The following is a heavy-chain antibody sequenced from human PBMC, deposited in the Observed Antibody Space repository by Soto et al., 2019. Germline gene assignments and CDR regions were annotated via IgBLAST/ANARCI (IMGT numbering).Heavy chain of an antibody. V-gene: IGHV3-53*01. D-gene: IGHD3-10*01. CDR2: IYSGGYT. CDR3: ARAPGGGGY. Sequence: EVQLVESGGGLIQPGGSLRLSCAVSGFTVSNNYMSWVRQAPGKGLEGVSVIYSGGYTAYGDSVKGRFTISRDNSKNTLSLQMNRRRADGAGLYYWARAPGGGGYWGQGTLVTVSS. CDR1: GFTVSNNY. J-gene: IGHJ4*02.